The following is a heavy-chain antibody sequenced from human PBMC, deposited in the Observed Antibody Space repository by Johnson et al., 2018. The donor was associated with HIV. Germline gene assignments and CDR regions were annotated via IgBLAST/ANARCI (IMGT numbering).Heavy chain of an antibody. CDR1: GFTVSSNY. D-gene: IGHD3-16*02. V-gene: IGHV3-66*02. CDR2: IYSGGST. Sequence: VQLVESGGGLVQPGGSLRLSCAASGFTVSSNYMSWVRQAPGKGLEWVSSIYSGGSTYYADSVKGRFTISRDNSKNYLYLQMNSLRTEDTALYYCAKGSLVGPNDAFDIWGQGTMVTVSS. CDR3: AKGSLVGPNDAFDI. J-gene: IGHJ3*02.